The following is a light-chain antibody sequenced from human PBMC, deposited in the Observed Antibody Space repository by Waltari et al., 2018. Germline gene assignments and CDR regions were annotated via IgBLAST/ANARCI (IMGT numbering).Light chain of an antibody. Sequence: SYELTQPPSVSVSPGQTARITCSGDALPKQDAYWYQQKAGPAPVLVIYKDTERPSEIPERFSGSSSGTTVTLIISGVQAEDEADYYCQSADSSTYVIFGGGTKLTVL. CDR3: QSADSSTYVI. V-gene: IGLV3-25*03. CDR2: KDT. CDR1: ALPKQD. J-gene: IGLJ2*01.